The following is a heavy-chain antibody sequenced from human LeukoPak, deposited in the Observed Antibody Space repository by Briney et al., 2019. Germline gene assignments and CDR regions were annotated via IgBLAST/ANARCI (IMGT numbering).Heavy chain of an antibody. CDR1: GYTFTGYY. CDR2: INPNSGGT. D-gene: IGHD7-27*01. CDR3: ARDALRNRHWGAWFDP. Sequence: ASVKVSCKASGYTFTGYYMHWVRQAPGQGLEWMGWINPNSGGTNYAQKFQGRVTMTRDTSISTAYMELSRLRSDDTAVYYCARDALRNRHWGAWFDPWGQGALVTVSS. J-gene: IGHJ5*02. V-gene: IGHV1-2*02.